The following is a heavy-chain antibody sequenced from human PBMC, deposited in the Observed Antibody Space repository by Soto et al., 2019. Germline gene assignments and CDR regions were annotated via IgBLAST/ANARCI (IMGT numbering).Heavy chain of an antibody. CDR1: RFTFINDY. J-gene: IGHJ5*02. CDR2: ITSRSEST. D-gene: IGHD1-20*01. Sequence: PGVSLRLSCAASRFTFINDYMTYSRQTPGNSLEWLSTITSRSESTYYSSSVKGRVSISRDNANNFLYLQMTGLRAEDTALYYCARDKYKNCVHYCDPRCPGTLVTVSS. V-gene: IGHV3-11*05. CDR3: ARDKYKNCVHYCDP.